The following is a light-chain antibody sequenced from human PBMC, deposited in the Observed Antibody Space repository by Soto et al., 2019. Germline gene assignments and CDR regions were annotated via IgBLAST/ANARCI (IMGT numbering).Light chain of an antibody. V-gene: IGKV3-20*01. CDR1: QSVSSNF. Sequence: EIVLTQSPGTLSLSPGEGATLSCRASQSVSSNFLAWYQQKPGQAPRLVIYDASSRATGIPDRFSASGSGTDFTLTISRLEPEDFAVYYCQQYSKSPLTFGQGTKVEIK. CDR2: DAS. CDR3: QQYSKSPLT. J-gene: IGKJ1*01.